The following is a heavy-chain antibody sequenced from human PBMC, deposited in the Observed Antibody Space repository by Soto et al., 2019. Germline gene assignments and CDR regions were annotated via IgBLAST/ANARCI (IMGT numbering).Heavy chain of an antibody. Sequence: SETLSLTCTVSGGSISSYYWSWFRQPPGKGLEWIGYIYYSGSTNYNPSLKSRVTISVDTSKNQFSLKLSSVTAADTAVYYCARTYDSSGPIDPWGQGTLVTVS. CDR2: IYYSGST. J-gene: IGHJ5*02. CDR3: ARTYDSSGPIDP. D-gene: IGHD3-22*01. CDR1: GGSISSYY. V-gene: IGHV4-59*01.